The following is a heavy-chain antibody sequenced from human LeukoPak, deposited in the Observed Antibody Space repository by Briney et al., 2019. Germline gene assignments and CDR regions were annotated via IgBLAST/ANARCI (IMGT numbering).Heavy chain of an antibody. V-gene: IGHV3-30*02. CDR1: GFTFSSYG. J-gene: IGHJ5*02. CDR3: AKPYSSGFNWFDP. Sequence: GGSLRLSCAASGFTFSSYGMHWVRQAPGKGLEWVAFIRYDGSNKYYADSVRGRFTISRDNSKNTLYLQMNSLRAEDTAVYYCAKPYSSGFNWFDPWGQGTLVTVSS. D-gene: IGHD6-19*01. CDR2: IRYDGSNK.